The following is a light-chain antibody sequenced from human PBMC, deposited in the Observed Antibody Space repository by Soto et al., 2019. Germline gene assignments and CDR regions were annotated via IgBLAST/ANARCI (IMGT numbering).Light chain of an antibody. CDR3: QQYNNWPLT. J-gene: IGKJ4*01. Sequence: EIVMTQSPATLSVSPGERVTLSCRASQSVSYNLAWYQQKPGQAPRLLIYGASTRATGSQASFSGSGSGTQFTLTISSRQSEDSAVYYCQQYNNWPLTFGGGTMVEIK. CDR1: QSVSYN. CDR2: GAS. V-gene: IGKV3-15*01.